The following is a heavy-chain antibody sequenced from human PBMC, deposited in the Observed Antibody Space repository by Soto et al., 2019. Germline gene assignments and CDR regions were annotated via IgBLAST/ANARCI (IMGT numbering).Heavy chain of an antibody. CDR2: IYYSGST. D-gene: IGHD5-18*01. CDR3: AIHGLPPTMDWYFDL. CDR1: GGSISSSSYY. J-gene: IGHJ2*01. Sequence: QLQLQESGPGLVKPSETLSLTCTVSGGSISSSSYYWGWIRQPPGKGLVWIGSIYYSGSTYYNPSLKSRVTISVDTSKNQFSLKLSSVTAADTAVYYCAIHGLPPTMDWYFDLWGRGTLVTVSS. V-gene: IGHV4-39*01.